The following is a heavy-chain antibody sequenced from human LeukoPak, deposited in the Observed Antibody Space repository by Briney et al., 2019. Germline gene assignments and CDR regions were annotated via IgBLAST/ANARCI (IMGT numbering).Heavy chain of an antibody. V-gene: IGHV3-53*01. D-gene: IGHD6-13*01. CDR2: IYSGGST. Sequence: GGSLRLSCAASGFTVSSNYMSWVRQAPGKGLEWVSVIYSGGSTYYADSVKGRFTISRDNSKNTLYLQMNSLGAEDTAVYYCARDGTAAAGFDYWGQGTLVTVSS. J-gene: IGHJ4*02. CDR3: ARDGTAAAGFDY. CDR1: GFTVSSNY.